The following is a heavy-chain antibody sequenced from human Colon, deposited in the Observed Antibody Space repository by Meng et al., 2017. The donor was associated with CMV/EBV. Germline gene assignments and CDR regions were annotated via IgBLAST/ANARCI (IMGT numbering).Heavy chain of an antibody. CDR2: ISAYNGNT. CDR1: GYTFTGYY. Sequence: ASVKVSCKASGYTFTGYYMHWVRQAPGQGLEWMGWISAYNGNTNYAQKLQGRVTMTTDTSTSTAYMELRSLRSDDTAVYYCARDIVVVPAATYYYYGMDVWGQGTTVTVSS. CDR3: ARDIVVVPAATYYYYGMDV. V-gene: IGHV1-18*04. J-gene: IGHJ6*02. D-gene: IGHD2-2*01.